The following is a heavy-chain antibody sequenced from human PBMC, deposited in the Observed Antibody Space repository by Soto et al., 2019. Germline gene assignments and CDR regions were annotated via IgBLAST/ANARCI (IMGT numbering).Heavy chain of an antibody. D-gene: IGHD5-18*01. CDR1: GGSISSSSYY. CDR3: ASGHQRQLWNRDDPYYFDY. V-gene: IGHV4-39*01. Sequence: QLQLQESGPGLVKPWETLSLTCTVSGGSISSSSYYWGWIRQPPGKGLEWIGSIYYSGSTYYNPSLKSRVTISVDTSKNQFSLKLSSVTAADTAVYYCASGHQRQLWNRDDPYYFDYWGQGTLVTVSS. CDR2: IYYSGST. J-gene: IGHJ4*02.